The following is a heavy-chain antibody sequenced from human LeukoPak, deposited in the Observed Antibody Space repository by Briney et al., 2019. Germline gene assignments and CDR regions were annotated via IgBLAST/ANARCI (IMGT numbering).Heavy chain of an antibody. CDR2: MYYSGST. D-gene: IGHD4-17*01. CDR1: GGSISTYY. V-gene: IGHV4-59*01. CDR3: ARTPATTWTNHFDY. J-gene: IGHJ4*02. Sequence: SETLSLTCTVSGGSISTYYWNWIRQSPGKGLEWIGYMYYSGSTNYNPSLKSRVTISVDTSKNESSLKLSSVTAADTAVYYRARTPATTWTNHFDYWGQGTLVTVSS.